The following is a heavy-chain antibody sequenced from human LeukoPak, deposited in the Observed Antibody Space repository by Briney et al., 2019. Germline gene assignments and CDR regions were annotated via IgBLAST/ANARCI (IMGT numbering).Heavy chain of an antibody. V-gene: IGHV3-30*02. CDR3: AKPYCSSTSCGYNWFDP. Sequence: PGGSLRLSCAASGFTFSSYGMHWVRQAPGKGLEWVAFIRYDGSNKYYADSVKGRFTISRDNSKNTLYLQMNSLRAEDTAVYYCAKPYCSSTSCGYNWFDPWGQGTLVTVSS. CDR1: GFTFSSYG. D-gene: IGHD2-2*01. J-gene: IGHJ5*02. CDR2: IRYDGSNK.